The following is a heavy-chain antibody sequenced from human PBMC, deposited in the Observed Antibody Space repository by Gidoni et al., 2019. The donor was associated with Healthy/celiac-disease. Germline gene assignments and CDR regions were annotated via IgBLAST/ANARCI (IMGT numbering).Heavy chain of an antibody. CDR2: IIPIFGTA. J-gene: IGHJ6*02. Sequence: QVQLVQSGAEVKKPGSSVKVSCKASGRTFSSYAISWVRQAPGQGLEWMGGIIPIFGTANYAQKFQGRVTITADKSTSTAYMELSSLRSEDTAVYYCARSFKVDFWSGYSDYYYYGMDVWGQGTTVTVSS. CDR1: GRTFSSYA. V-gene: IGHV1-69*06. CDR3: ARSFKVDFWSGYSDYYYYGMDV. D-gene: IGHD3-3*01.